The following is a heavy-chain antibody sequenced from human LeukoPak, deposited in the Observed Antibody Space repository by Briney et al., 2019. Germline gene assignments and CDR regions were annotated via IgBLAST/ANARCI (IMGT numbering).Heavy chain of an antibody. CDR1: GFTFDDYA. CDR2: ISWNSGSI. CDR3: ARDLIVVVPAAIRYYYGMDV. Sequence: GGSLRLSCAASGFTFDDYAMHWVRQAPGKGLEWVSGISWNSGSIGYADSVKGRFTISRDNAKNSLYLQMNSLRAEDTAVYYCARDLIVVVPAAIRYYYGMDVWGQGTTVTVSS. J-gene: IGHJ6*02. D-gene: IGHD2-2*01. V-gene: IGHV3-9*01.